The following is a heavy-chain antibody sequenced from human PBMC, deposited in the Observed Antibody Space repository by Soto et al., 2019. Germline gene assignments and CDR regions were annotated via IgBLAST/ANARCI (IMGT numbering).Heavy chain of an antibody. V-gene: IGHV1-2*02. CDR1: GYTFNAYY. J-gene: IGHJ4*02. CDR2: INPNSGDT. Sequence: ASVKVSCKASGYTFNAYYIHWVRQAPGQGLEWVGRINPNSGDTTYTQKFEGRVTMTRDTSISTAYLELSGLRSDDTAIYYCVKDGKWDFLRGDPFDHWGQGTLVTVSS. CDR3: VKDGKWDFLRGDPFDH. D-gene: IGHD1-26*01.